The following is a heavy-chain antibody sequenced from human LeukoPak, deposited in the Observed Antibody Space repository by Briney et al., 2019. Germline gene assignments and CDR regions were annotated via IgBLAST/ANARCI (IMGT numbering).Heavy chain of an antibody. CDR1: GYTLTGYY. Sequence: ASVKVSCKASGYTLTGYYMHWVRQAPGQGLEWMGWINPNSGDTNYAQKFQGRVTMTRDTSISTAYMELSRLRSDDTAFYYCARAGYSSSSHYYYMDVWGKGTTVTVSS. V-gene: IGHV1-2*02. D-gene: IGHD6-13*01. CDR3: ARAGYSSSSHYYYMDV. J-gene: IGHJ6*03. CDR2: INPNSGDT.